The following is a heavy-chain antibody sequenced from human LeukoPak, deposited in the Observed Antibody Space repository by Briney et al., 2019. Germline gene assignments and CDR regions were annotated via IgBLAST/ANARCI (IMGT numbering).Heavy chain of an antibody. CDR1: GFTFSSYA. V-gene: IGHV3-23*01. CDR2: ISGSGGST. D-gene: IGHD4-17*01. CDR3: AKRWGVTGTVTGIDY. Sequence: GGSLRLSCAASGFTFSSYAMSWVRQAPGKGLEWVSAISGSGGSTYYADSVKGRFTISRDNSKNTLYLQMNSLRAEDTAVYYCAKRWGVTGTVTGIDYWGQGTLVTVSS. J-gene: IGHJ4*02.